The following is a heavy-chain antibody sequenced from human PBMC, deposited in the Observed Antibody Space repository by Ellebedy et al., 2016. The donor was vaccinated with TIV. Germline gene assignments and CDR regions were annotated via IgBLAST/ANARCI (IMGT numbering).Heavy chain of an antibody. CDR2: INSDGSHR. V-gene: IGHV3-74*01. CDR1: GFTLSSYW. J-gene: IGHJ4*02. Sequence: GESLKISCAASGFTLSSYWMHWVRQAPGKGLVWVSHINSDGSHRNYADSVKGRFTISRDNAKNTLYLQMNSLRAEDTAVYYCVSQIALSYWGQGTLVTVSS. D-gene: IGHD3-22*01. CDR3: VSQIALSY.